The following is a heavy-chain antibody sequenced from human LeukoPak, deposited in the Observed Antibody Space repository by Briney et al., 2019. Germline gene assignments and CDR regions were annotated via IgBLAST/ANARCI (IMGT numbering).Heavy chain of an antibody. CDR3: ARDRYYYDSSGYSNWFDP. CDR2: IYYSGST. Sequence: SETLSLTCTVSGGSISSSNYYWGWIRQPPGKGLEWIGSIYYSGSTNYNPSLKSRVTISVDTSKNQFSLKLSSVTAADTAVYYCARDRYYYDSSGYSNWFDPWGQGTLVTVSS. D-gene: IGHD3-22*01. J-gene: IGHJ5*02. CDR1: GGSISSSNYY. V-gene: IGHV4-39*07.